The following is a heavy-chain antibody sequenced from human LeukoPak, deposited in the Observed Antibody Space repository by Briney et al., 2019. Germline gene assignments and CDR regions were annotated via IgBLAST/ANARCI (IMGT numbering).Heavy chain of an antibody. CDR1: GYTFTSYG. CDR2: ISAYNGNT. D-gene: IGHD3-16*01. Sequence: ASVKVSCKASGYTFTSYGISWVRQAPGQGLEWMGWISAYNGNTNYAQKLQGRVTMTTDTSTSTAYIELRSLRSDDTAVYYCARAEGDSTDLFDYWGQGTLVTVSS. CDR3: ARAEGDSTDLFDY. J-gene: IGHJ4*02. V-gene: IGHV1-18*01.